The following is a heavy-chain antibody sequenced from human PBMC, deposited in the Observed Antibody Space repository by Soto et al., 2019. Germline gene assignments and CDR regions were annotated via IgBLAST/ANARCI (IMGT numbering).Heavy chain of an antibody. Sequence: QVQLVQSGAEVKKPGSSVKVSCTASGGTFSSYAISWVRQAPGQGLEWMGGIIPIFGTANYAQTFQGRVTITADESTSTAYMELSSLRSEDTAVYYGRAGGYDSSGYCMGDAFDIWGQGTMVTVSS. CDR3: RAGGYDSSGYCMGDAFDI. V-gene: IGHV1-69*01. D-gene: IGHD3-22*01. J-gene: IGHJ3*02. CDR2: IIPIFGTA. CDR1: GGTFSSYA.